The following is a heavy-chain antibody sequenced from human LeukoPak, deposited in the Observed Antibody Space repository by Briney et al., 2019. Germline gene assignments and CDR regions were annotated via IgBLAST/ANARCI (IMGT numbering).Heavy chain of an antibody. V-gene: IGHV3-21*01. CDR3: ARVVPKGYCSSTSCPKLTGDWWYFDL. J-gene: IGHJ2*01. Sequence: GGSLRLSCAASGFTFSSYSMNWVRQAPGKGLEWVSSISSSSSYIYYADSVKGRFTISRDNAKNSLYLQMNSLRAEDTAVYYCARVVPKGYCSSTSCPKLTGDWWYFDLWGRGTLVTVSS. D-gene: IGHD2-2*01. CDR1: GFTFSSYS. CDR2: ISSSSSYI.